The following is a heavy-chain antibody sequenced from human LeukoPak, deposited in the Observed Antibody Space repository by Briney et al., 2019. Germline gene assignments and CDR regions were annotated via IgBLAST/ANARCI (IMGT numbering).Heavy chain of an antibody. J-gene: IGHJ5*02. V-gene: IGHV3-7*02. D-gene: IGHD2-21*01. CDR2: IKQDGSEK. CDR1: GFTFNTYN. Sequence: GGSLRLSCAASGFTFNTYNMNWVRQAPGKGLEWVANIKQDGSEKHYVDSVKGRFTIFRDNTKNSLFLQMNTLTNEDTAVYYCARVWLGSFDPWGQGTLVTVSS. CDR3: ARVWLGSFDP.